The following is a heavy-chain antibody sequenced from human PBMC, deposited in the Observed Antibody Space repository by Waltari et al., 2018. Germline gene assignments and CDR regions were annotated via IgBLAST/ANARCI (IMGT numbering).Heavy chain of an antibody. J-gene: IGHJ4*02. CDR3: ARGRQWLATYYFDN. D-gene: IGHD6-19*01. V-gene: IGHV4-59*01. CDR2: SYHSGGA. CDR1: SDSFTSYY. Sequence: QVLLQESGPGLVKPSETLSLTCNVSSDSFTSYYWTWIRQPQGKGLESIGYSYHSGGACYSPSLNGRVTMSLDTSTQPVFLRLKSGSAADTAVYYCARGRQWLATYYFDNWGQGTLVTVSS.